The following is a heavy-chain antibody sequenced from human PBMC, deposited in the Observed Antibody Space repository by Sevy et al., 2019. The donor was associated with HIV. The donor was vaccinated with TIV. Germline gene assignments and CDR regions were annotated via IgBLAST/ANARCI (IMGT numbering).Heavy chain of an antibody. D-gene: IGHD3-10*01. CDR1: GFTFNTHA. V-gene: IGHV3-23*01. J-gene: IGHJ3*01. CDR2: ISGPGYGT. Sequence: GGSLRLSCAASGFTFNTHAMNWVRQAPGKGLEWVSVISGPGYGTNYADSVKGRFTISRDNSKNTLFLQMNSLRDDDXXXXXXXXXXXXXXEXXLXVNXRSLKGFDVWGQGTMVTVSS. CDR3: XXXXXXXXEXXLXVNXRSLKGFDV.